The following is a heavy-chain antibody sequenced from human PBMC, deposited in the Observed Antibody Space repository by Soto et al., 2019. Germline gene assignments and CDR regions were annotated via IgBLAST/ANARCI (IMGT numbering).Heavy chain of an antibody. V-gene: IGHV4-34*01. Sequence: QVQLQQWGAGLLKPSETLSLTCAVYGGSFSGYYWSWIRQPPGKGLEWIGEINHSGSTNYNPSLKRRVNISVATSKNQFSLKLSSVTAADTAVYYCARGNLTGRSKDRYYYYYYMDVWGKGTTVTVSS. D-gene: IGHD3-9*01. J-gene: IGHJ6*03. CDR1: GGSFSGYY. CDR3: ARGNLTGRSKDRYYYYYYMDV. CDR2: INHSGST.